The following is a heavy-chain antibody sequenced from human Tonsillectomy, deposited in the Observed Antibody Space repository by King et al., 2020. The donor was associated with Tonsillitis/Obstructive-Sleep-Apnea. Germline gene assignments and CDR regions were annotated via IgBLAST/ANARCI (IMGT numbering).Heavy chain of an antibody. Sequence: VQLVESGAEVKKPGESLKISCKGSGYYFANFWIGWVRQMPGKGLEWMGIIYPGDSDTRYSPSFQGQVTISVDKSISTAYLQWSSLKASDSAIYYCARHGSYSDYWGQGTLVTVSS. CDR1: GYYFANFW. CDR3: ARHGSYSDY. D-gene: IGHD1-26*01. J-gene: IGHJ4*02. V-gene: IGHV5-51*01. CDR2: IYPGDSDT.